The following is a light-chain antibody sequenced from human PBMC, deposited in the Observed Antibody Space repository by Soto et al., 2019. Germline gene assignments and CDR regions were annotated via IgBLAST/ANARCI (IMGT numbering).Light chain of an antibody. CDR1: QSISRY. J-gene: IGKJ1*01. CDR2: AAS. Sequence: DIHMTQSPSSLSASVGDRVTITCRASQSISRYLTWYQQKPGKAPKVLIYAASMLQSGVPSRFRGSGSGTDVTLTISSLQPEDFATYYCRLSYMTPRTFGQATKVECK. V-gene: IGKV1-39*01. CDR3: RLSYMTPRT.